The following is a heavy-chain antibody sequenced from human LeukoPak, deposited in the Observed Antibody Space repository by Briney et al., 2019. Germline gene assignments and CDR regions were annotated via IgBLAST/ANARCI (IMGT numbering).Heavy chain of an antibody. J-gene: IGHJ4*02. V-gene: IGHV1-8*03. Sequence: ASVKVSCKASGYTFTSYDINWVRQATGQGLEWMRWMNPNSGNTGYAQKFQGRVTITRNTSISTAYMELSSLRSEDTAVYYCARKKTAGNFDYWGQGTLVTVSS. CDR2: MNPNSGNT. D-gene: IGHD1-14*01. CDR3: ARKKTAGNFDY. CDR1: GYTFTSYD.